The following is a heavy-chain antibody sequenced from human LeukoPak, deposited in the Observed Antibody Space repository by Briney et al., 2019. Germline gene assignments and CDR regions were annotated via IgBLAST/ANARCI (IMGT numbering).Heavy chain of an antibody. CDR2: IHPYNGGT. D-gene: IGHD6-19*01. CDR3: ARGASGWYFFDL. CDR1: GYTFTAYY. V-gene: IGHV1-2*02. Sequence: ASVKVSCKTSGYTFTAYYVHWVRQAPGQGLEWMGWIHPYNGGTKFAQKFQGRVNITRDTSLSTAYMELSRLTSDDTAIYYCARGASGWYFFDLWGQGTLVTVSS. J-gene: IGHJ4*02.